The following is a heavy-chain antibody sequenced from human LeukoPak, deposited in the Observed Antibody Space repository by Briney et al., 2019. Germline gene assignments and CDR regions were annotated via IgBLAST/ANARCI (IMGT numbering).Heavy chain of an antibody. J-gene: IGHJ4*02. V-gene: IGHV4-30-2*01. CDR1: GGSISSGGYS. CDR3: ARDTGLALDY. D-gene: IGHD4-11*01. Sequence: LQTLSLTCAVSGGSISSGGYSWSWIRQPPGKGLEWIGYIYHSGSTYYNPSLKSRVTISVDRSKNQFSLKLSSVTAADTAVYYCARDTGLALDYWGQGTLVTVSS. CDR2: IYHSGST.